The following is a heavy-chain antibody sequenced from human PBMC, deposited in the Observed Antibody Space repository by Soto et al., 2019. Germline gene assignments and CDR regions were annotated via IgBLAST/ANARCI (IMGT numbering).Heavy chain of an antibody. CDR3: ARRGPGTYFDY. V-gene: IGHV3-48*01. J-gene: IGHJ4*02. CDR2: ISGSMEWDSYMSGSSSTI. CDR1: GFIFSNYS. D-gene: IGHD6-13*01. Sequence: GGSLRLSCAASGFIFSNYSMNWVRQAPGKGLEWVAYISGSMEWDSYMSGSSSTIYYTDSVKGRFTISRDNAKNSLYLQMNSLRAEDTAVYYCARRGPGTYFDYWGQGTLVTVSS.